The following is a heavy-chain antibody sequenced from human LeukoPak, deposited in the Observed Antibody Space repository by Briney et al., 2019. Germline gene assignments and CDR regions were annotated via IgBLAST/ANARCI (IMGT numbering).Heavy chain of an antibody. CDR1: GFTFSSHS. J-gene: IGHJ4*02. Sequence: GGSLRLSCATSGFTFSSHSMRWVRQAPGKGLEYVSSIRSDGTNTYYAESVKGRFTVSRDNSKNTLYLQMGSLRADDMAVYYCARRGSGWEFDYWGQGTLVTVSS. D-gene: IGHD6-19*01. CDR3: ARRGSGWEFDY. V-gene: IGHV3-64*02. CDR2: IRSDGTNT.